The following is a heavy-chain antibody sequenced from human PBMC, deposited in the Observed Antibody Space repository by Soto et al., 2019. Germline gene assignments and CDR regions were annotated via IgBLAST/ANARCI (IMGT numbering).Heavy chain of an antibody. J-gene: IGHJ6*02. D-gene: IGHD3-10*01. V-gene: IGHV3-48*02. CDR3: ARLYYSYV. CDR1: GDTFCISG. CDR2: ISYDSETT. Sequence: PGGSLGLSCAASGDTFCISGMIWVRQAPGKGLEWVAYISYDSETTSYADSVKGRFTISRDDAENSLYLQMNSLRNEDAAIYYRARLYYSYVWGQGTTVPVSS.